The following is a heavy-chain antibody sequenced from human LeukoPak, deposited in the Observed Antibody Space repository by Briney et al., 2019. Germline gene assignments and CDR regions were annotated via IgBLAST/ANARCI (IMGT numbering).Heavy chain of an antibody. CDR2: IWYDGSNK. Sequence: PGGSLRLSCAASGFTFSSYGMHWVRQAAGKGLEWVAVIWYDGSNKYYADSVKGRFTISRDNSKNTLYLQMNSLRAEDTAVYYCARRGDGYNYDYWGQGTLVTVSS. J-gene: IGHJ4*02. V-gene: IGHV3-33*01. CDR1: GFTFSSYG. CDR3: ARRGDGYNYDY. D-gene: IGHD5-24*01.